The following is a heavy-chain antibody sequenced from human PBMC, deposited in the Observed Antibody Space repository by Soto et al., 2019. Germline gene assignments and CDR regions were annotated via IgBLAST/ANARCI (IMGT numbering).Heavy chain of an antibody. V-gene: IGHV4-61*01. J-gene: IGHJ4*02. CDR3: ARSFVLTYYYDSSGYLDY. CDR1: GGSGSSGSYY. CDR2: IYYSGST. D-gene: IGHD3-22*01. Sequence: QVQLQESGPGLVKPSETLSLTCTVSGGSGSSGSYYWSWIRQPPGKGLEWIGYIYYSGSTKYNPSLQSRVTISVDTSKNQFSLKLSSVTAADTAVYYCARSFVLTYYYDSSGYLDYWGQGTLVTVSS.